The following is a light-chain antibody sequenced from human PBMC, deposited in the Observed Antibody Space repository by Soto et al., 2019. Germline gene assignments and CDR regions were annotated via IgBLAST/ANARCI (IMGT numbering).Light chain of an antibody. CDR1: QSVSSS. J-gene: IGKJ5*01. CDR2: DAS. Sequence: EILLTPSPSTLSLSSSDIATLSCRASQSVSSSLAWYQQKPGQAPRLLIYDASNRATGIPARFSGSGSGTDFTLTISRLEPEDLAVYYCQQYGSLVTFGQGTRLEIK. V-gene: IGKV3-11*01. CDR3: QQYGSLVT.